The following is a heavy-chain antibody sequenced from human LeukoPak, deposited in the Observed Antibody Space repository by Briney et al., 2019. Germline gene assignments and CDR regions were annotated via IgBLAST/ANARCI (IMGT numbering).Heavy chain of an antibody. CDR2: IKQDGSEK. CDR3: ARDLATSGKYYYYYYMDV. Sequence: GGSLRLSCAASRFTFSSYWMSWVRQAPGKGLEWVANIKQDGSEKYYVDSVKGRFTISRDNAKNSLYLQMNSLRAEDTAVYYCARDLATSGKYYYYYYMDVWGKGTTVTVSS. J-gene: IGHJ6*03. V-gene: IGHV3-7*01. CDR1: RFTFSSYW. D-gene: IGHD3-10*01.